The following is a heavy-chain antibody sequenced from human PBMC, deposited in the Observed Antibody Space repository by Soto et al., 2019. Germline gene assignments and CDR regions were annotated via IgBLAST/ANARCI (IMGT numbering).Heavy chain of an antibody. CDR3: AKDHDYESSGPY. V-gene: IGHV3-23*01. Sequence: EVQLLESGGGLVQPGGSLRLSCAASGFTFKDYAMSWVRQAPGKGLXWVSAISGSGGSTYYADSVKGRFTISRDNAKNTLSLQMNRLRAEDTAVYYCAKDHDYESSGPYWGQGTLVTVSS. CDR2: ISGSGGST. CDR1: GFTFKDYA. D-gene: IGHD3-22*01. J-gene: IGHJ4*02.